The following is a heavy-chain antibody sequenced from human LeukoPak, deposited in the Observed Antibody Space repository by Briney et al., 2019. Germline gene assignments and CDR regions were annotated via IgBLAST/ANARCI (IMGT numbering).Heavy chain of an antibody. Sequence: PSETLSLTCTVSGGSISSGGYYWSWIRQHPGKGLEWIGYIYYSGSTYYNPSLKSRVTISVDTSKNQFSLKLSSVTAADTAVYYCARVGICGGDCYPSLFDYWGQGTLVTVSS. CDR2: IYYSGST. V-gene: IGHV4-31*03. D-gene: IGHD2-21*02. CDR1: GGSISSGGYY. J-gene: IGHJ4*02. CDR3: ARVGICGGDCYPSLFDY.